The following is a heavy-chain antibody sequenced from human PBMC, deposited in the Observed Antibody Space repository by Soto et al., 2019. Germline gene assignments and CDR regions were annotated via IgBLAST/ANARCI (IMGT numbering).Heavy chain of an antibody. J-gene: IGHJ4*02. V-gene: IGHV3-23*01. CDR2: GGST. CDR3: AKDANYDYVWGSYRIDY. D-gene: IGHD3-16*02. Sequence: GGSTYYADSVKGRFTISRDNSKNTLYLQMNSLRAEDTAVYHCAKDANYDYVWGSYRIDYWGQGTRVTVSS.